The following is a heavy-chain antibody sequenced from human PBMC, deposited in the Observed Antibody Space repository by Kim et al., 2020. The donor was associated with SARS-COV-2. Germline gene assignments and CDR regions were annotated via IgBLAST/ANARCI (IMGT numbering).Heavy chain of an antibody. D-gene: IGHD6-13*01. V-gene: IGHV4-61*02. CDR2: IYTSGST. Sequence: SETLSLTCTVSGGSISSGSYYWSWIRQPAGKGLEWIGRIYTSGSTNYNPSLKSRVTISVDTSKNQFSLKLSSVTAADTAVYYCARDLGGAAAGSSGWFDPWGQGTLVTVSS. J-gene: IGHJ5*02. CDR3: ARDLGGAAAGSSGWFDP. CDR1: GGSISSGSYY.